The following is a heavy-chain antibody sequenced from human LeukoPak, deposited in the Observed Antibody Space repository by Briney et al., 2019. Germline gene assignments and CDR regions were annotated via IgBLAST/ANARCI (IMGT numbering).Heavy chain of an antibody. V-gene: IGHV3-23*01. J-gene: IGHJ4*02. CDR3: GKTTVGYSSGQKPAWPVDY. D-gene: IGHD5-18*01. CDR2: IFGSGGSP. Sequence: GGSLRLSCEASGFTYGSHAMYWVRQAPGKGLEWVAGIFGSGGSPHYADPVKGRFTISRDNSRNTVYLQINSLRAEDTAVYYCGKTTVGYSSGQKPAWPVDYWGQGTLVTVSS. CDR1: GFTYGSHA.